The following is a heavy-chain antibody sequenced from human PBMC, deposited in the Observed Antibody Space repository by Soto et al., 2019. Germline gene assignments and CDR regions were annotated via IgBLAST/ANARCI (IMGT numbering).Heavy chain of an antibody. CDR1: GGSISSGGYY. J-gene: IGHJ6*02. D-gene: IGHD1-26*01. CDR2: IYYSGST. CDR3: ARDKGGELLKGSGIDV. V-gene: IGHV4-31*03. Sequence: PSETLSLTCTVSGGSISSGGYYWSWIRQHPGKGLEWIGYIYYSGSTYYNPSLKSRVTISVDTSKNQFSLSLSSVTAADTAGYFCARDKGGELLKGSGIDVWGQGTTVTVSS.